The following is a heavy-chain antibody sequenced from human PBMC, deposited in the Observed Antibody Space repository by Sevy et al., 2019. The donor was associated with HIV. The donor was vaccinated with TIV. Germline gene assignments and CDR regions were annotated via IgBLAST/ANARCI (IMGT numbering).Heavy chain of an antibody. CDR3: AKCTLWVYDPTSRQCGMDV. CDR2: SNPYNGNS. V-gene: IGHV1-18*01. Sequence: ASVKVSCKASGYNFINYGISWVRQAPGQGLDWMGGSNPYNGNSNSAPKFQDRVTVTADISTGTAYMEVRNLGSDDTAVNYCAKCTLWVYDPTSRQCGMDVWGQGTTVTVFS. J-gene: IGHJ6*02. D-gene: IGHD5-12*01. CDR1: GYNFINYG.